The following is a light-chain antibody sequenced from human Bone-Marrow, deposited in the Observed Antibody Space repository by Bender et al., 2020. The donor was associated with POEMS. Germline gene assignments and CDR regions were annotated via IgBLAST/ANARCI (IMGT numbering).Light chain of an antibody. CDR2: EVT. J-gene: IGLJ2*01. CDR1: SSDVGTYNL. CDR3: SSYTSSSTLV. Sequence: QSALTQPASVSGSPGQSITISCTGTSSDVGTYNLVSWYQHHPGKAPRLMIYEVTKRPSGVSNRFSGSKSGNTASLTISGLQAEDEAQYYCSSYTSSSTLVVGGGTKLTVL. V-gene: IGLV2-14*02.